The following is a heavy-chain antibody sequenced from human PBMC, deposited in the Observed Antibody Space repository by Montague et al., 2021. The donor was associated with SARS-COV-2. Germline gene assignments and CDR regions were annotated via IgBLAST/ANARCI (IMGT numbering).Heavy chain of an antibody. CDR2: TYYRSKWFN. CDR3: ARTTALAASADGLDV. Sequence: CAISGDSVSSHRASWSWIRQSPSRGLEWLGRTYYRSKWFNDYSVSVSSRITIDPDTSKNVFSLHLRSVTPEDTAVYFCARTTALAASADGLDVWGPGTLISVSS. D-gene: IGHD1-1*01. CDR1: GDSVSSHRAS. J-gene: IGHJ3*01. V-gene: IGHV6-1*01.